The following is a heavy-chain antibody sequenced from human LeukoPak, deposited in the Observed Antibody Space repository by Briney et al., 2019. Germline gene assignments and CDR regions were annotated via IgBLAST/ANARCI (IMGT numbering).Heavy chain of an antibody. Sequence: ASVKVSCKASGYTFTSYAISWVRQAPGQGLEWMGGIIPIFGTANYAQKFQGRVTITADESTSTAYMELSSLRSEDTAVYYCASSPVAGTHWYFDLWGRGTLVTVSS. CDR3: ASSPVAGTHWYFDL. J-gene: IGHJ2*01. CDR2: IIPIFGTA. D-gene: IGHD6-19*01. CDR1: GYTFTSYA. V-gene: IGHV1-69*13.